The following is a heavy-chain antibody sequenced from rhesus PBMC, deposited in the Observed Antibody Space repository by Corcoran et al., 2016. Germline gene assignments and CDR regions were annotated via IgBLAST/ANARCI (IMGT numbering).Heavy chain of an antibody. J-gene: IGHJ4*01. CDR1: GYILNDST. D-gene: IGHD6-25*01. CDR3: TRDRYSGTWNFGY. CDR2: INPKTGGT. V-gene: IGHV1-138*01. Sequence: QVQWVQSRTEVKKPGSSVKVCRTTAGYILNDSTVQRWRQRPRKGLVWVGEINPKTGGTTYAQRFHGRVIVTRDTSTITAYMDLSSLRSEDTAVYYCTRDRYSGTWNFGYWGQGVLVIVSS.